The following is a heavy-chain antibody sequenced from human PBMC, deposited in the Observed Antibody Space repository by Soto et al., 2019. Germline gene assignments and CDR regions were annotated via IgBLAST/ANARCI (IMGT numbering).Heavy chain of an antibody. D-gene: IGHD1-7*01. CDR3: ARDHRLELPY. J-gene: IGHJ4*02. V-gene: IGHV3-30-3*01. CDR1: GFTFSSYA. CDR2: ISYDGSNK. Sequence: GGSLRLSCAASGFTFSSYAMHWVRQAPGKGLEWVAVISYDGSNKYYADSVKGRFTISRDNPKNTLYLQMNSLRAEDTAVYYCARDHRLELPYWGQGTLVTVSS.